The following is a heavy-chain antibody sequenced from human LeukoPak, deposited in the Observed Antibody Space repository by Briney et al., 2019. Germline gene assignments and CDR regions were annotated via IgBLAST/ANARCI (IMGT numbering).Heavy chain of an antibody. CDR3: ASGPTRYSPHPYFDY. Sequence: GASVKVSCKASGYTFTAYYMHWVRQAPGQGLEWMGWINPNSGGTNYARKFQGRVTMTRDTSINTVYMELSRLTSDDTAVYSCASGPTRYSPHPYFDYWGQGTLVTVSS. D-gene: IGHD5-18*01. CDR2: INPNSGGT. J-gene: IGHJ4*02. CDR1: GYTFTAYY. V-gene: IGHV1-2*02.